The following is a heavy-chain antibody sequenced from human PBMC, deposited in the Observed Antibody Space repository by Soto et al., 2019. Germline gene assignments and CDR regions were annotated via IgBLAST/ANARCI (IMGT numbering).Heavy chain of an antibody. J-gene: IGHJ4*02. CDR3: ARRLPEGIYCSGGSCYTHLHFGFDY. CDR2: IYYSGST. CDR1: GGSISSYY. D-gene: IGHD2-15*01. Sequence: SETLSLTCTVSGGSISSYYWSWIRQPPGKGLEWIGYIYYSGSTYYNPSLKSRVTISVDTSKNQFSLKLSSVTAADTAVYYCARRLPEGIYCSGGSCYTHLHFGFDYWGQGTLVTVSS. V-gene: IGHV4-59*12.